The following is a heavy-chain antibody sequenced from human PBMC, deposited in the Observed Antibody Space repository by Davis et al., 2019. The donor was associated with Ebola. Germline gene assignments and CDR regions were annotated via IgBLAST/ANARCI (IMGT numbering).Heavy chain of an antibody. CDR3: AKDGDIVVVVAARGGMDV. V-gene: IGHV3-30*02. Sequence: GESLKISCAASGFTFSSYGMHWVRQAPGKGLEWVAFIRYDGSNKYYADSVKGRFTISRDNSKNTLYLQMNSLRAEDTAVYYCAKDGDIVVVVAARGGMDVWGQGTTVTVSS. J-gene: IGHJ6*02. CDR1: GFTFSSYG. CDR2: IRYDGSNK. D-gene: IGHD2-15*01.